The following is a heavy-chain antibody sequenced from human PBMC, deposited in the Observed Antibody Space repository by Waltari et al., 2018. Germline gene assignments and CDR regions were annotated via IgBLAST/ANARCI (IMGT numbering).Heavy chain of an antibody. D-gene: IGHD6-19*01. CDR3: VKDINIGGQWLALRGDS. Sequence: EVQLVESGGGLVQPGRSLRLSCAASGFTFDDYAIHWVRQTPGKGWDWVSGISWNSGTIAYADSVKGRFTISRDNAKNSLYLQMNSLRTEDTALYYCVKDINIGGQWLALRGDSWGQGTLVTVSS. CDR2: ISWNSGTI. V-gene: IGHV3-9*01. J-gene: IGHJ4*02. CDR1: GFTFDDYA.